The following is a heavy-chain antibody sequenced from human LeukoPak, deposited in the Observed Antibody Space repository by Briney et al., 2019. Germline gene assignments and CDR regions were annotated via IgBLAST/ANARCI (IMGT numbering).Heavy chain of an antibody. CDR3: AREFAYYYDSSGYYYEDY. J-gene: IGHJ4*02. Sequence: EASVKVSCKASGYTFTSYGISWVRQAPGQGLEWMGWISAYNGNTNYAQKLQSRVTMTTDTSTSTAYMELRSLRSDDTAVYYCAREFAYYYDSSGYYYEDYWGQGTLVTVSS. D-gene: IGHD3-22*01. CDR1: GYTFTSYG. CDR2: ISAYNGNT. V-gene: IGHV1-18*01.